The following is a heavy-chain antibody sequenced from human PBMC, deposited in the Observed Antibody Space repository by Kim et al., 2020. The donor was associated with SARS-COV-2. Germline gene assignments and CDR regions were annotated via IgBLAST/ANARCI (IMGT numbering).Heavy chain of an antibody. CDR3: TGGVGKSDFDY. CDR1: GFTFNNSG. Sequence: GGSLRLSCAASGFTFNNSGMSWVRQAPGKGLEWVCRIKSPTDGGTTDYPEPVKGRFTISRDGANNILYLQMNSLKPEDTAVYYCTGGVGKSDFDYWGQGTLVTVSS. D-gene: IGHD3-10*01. J-gene: IGHJ4*02. CDR2: IKSPTDGGTT. V-gene: IGHV3-15*01.